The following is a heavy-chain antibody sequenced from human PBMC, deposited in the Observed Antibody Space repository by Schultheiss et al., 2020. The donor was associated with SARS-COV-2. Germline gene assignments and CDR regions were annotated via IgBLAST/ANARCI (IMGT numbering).Heavy chain of an antibody. J-gene: IGHJ5*02. V-gene: IGHV4-39*01. Sequence: SETLSLTCTVSGASISRSGYYWGWIRQPPGKGLEWIGSMFYTDNTYYNPPLKSRVTISADTSKNQFSLKLSSVTATDTAVYYCARGPYSSSSSWFDPWGQGTLVTVSS. D-gene: IGHD6-6*01. CDR2: MFYTDNT. CDR3: ARGPYSSSSSWFDP. CDR1: GASISRSGYY.